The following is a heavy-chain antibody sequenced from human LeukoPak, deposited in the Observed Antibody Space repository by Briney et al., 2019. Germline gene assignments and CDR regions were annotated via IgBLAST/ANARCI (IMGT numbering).Heavy chain of an antibody. D-gene: IGHD6-6*01. CDR2: IIPILGIA. J-gene: IGHJ4*02. V-gene: IGHV1-69*04. CDR1: GGTFSSYA. CDR3: ARGEAARPGHFDY. Sequence: ASVKVSCKASGGTFSSYAISWVRQAPGQGLEWMGRIIPILGIANYAQKFQGRVTITADKSTSTAYMELSSLRSEDTAVYYCARGEAARPGHFDYWGQGTLVTVSS.